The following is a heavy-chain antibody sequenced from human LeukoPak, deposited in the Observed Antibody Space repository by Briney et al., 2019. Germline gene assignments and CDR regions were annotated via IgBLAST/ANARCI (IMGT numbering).Heavy chain of an antibody. CDR2: IKSKTDGGTT. CDR3: TTLGSSGFYEFDY. V-gene: IGHV3-15*01. Sequence: GGSLRLSCAASGFTFSTYRMTWVRQAPGKGLEWVGRIKSKTDGGTTDYAAPVKGRFTISRDDSKNTLYLQMNSLKTEDTAVYYCTTLGSSGFYEFDYWGQGTLVTVSS. J-gene: IGHJ4*02. CDR1: GFTFSTYR. D-gene: IGHD3-22*01.